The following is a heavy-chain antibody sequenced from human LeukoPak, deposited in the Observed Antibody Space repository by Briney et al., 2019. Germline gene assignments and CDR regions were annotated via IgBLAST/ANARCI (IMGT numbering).Heavy chain of an antibody. CDR1: GFTFSSYS. CDR2: ISSSSSYI. V-gene: IGHV3-21*01. J-gene: IGHJ4*02. D-gene: IGHD6-13*01. Sequence: GGSLRLSCAASGFTFSSYSMNWVRQTPGKGLEWVSSISSSSSYIYYADSVKGRFTISRDNAKNSLCLQMNSLRAEDTAMYYCARGPPGGSSWTSYYFDYWGQGTLVTVSS. CDR3: ARGPPGGSSWTSYYFDY.